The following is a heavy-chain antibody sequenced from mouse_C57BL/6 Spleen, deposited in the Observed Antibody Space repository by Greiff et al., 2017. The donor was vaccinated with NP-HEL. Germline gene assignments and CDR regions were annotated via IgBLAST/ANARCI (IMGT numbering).Heavy chain of an antibody. CDR2: IDPEDGDT. Sequence: VQLQQSGAELVRPGASVKLSCTASGFNIKDYYMHWVKQRPEQGLEWIGRIDPEDGDTEYAPKFQGKATMTADTSSNTAYLQLSSLTSEDTAVYYCTTWGIYYDYPFAYWGQVTLVTVSA. V-gene: IGHV14-1*01. D-gene: IGHD2-4*01. CDR3: TTWGIYYDYPFAY. CDR1: GFNIKDYY. J-gene: IGHJ3*01.